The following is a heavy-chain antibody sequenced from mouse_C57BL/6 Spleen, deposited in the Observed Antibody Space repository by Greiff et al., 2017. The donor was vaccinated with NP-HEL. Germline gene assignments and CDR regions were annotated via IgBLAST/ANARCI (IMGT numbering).Heavy chain of an antibody. CDR2: INPSNGGT. Sequence: VQLQQSGTELVKPGASVKLSCKASGYTFTSYWMHWVKQRPGQGLEWIGNINPSNGGTNYNEKFKSKATLTVDKSSSTAYMQLSSLTSEDPAVYYWARSGGSSPAWFAYWGQGTLVTVSA. CDR3: ARSGGSSPAWFAY. D-gene: IGHD1-1*01. J-gene: IGHJ3*01. V-gene: IGHV1-53*01. CDR1: GYTFTSYW.